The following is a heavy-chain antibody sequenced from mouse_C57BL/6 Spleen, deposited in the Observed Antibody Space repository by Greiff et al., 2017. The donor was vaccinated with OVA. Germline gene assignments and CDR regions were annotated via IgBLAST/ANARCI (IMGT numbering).Heavy chain of an antibody. CDR3: ARSYDGPYYYAMDY. D-gene: IGHD2-3*01. CDR1: GYTFTSYW. J-gene: IGHJ4*01. V-gene: IGHV1-52*01. CDR2: IDPSDSET. Sequence: QVQLQQPGAELVRLGSSVKLSCKASGYTFTSYWMHWVKQRPIQGLEWIGNIDPSDSETHYNQKFKDKATLTVDKSSSTAYMQLSSLTSEDSAVYYCARSYDGPYYYAMDYWGQGTSVTVSS.